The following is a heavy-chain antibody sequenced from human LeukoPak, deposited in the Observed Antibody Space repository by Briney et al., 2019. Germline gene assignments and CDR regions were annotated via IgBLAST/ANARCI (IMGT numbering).Heavy chain of an antibody. CDR1: GFTFSSYQ. Sequence: GGSLRLSCAAAGFTFSSYQLNWVRQAPGQGLEWLSYINNTGGSIHYADSVWGRFTISRDNAEHSLYLQMDSLRAEDTAVYYCVRDATLRPGHVYSDYWGQGILVTVSS. V-gene: IGHV3-48*03. J-gene: IGHJ4*02. D-gene: IGHD2/OR15-2a*01. CDR3: VRDATLRPGHVYSDY. CDR2: INNTGGSI.